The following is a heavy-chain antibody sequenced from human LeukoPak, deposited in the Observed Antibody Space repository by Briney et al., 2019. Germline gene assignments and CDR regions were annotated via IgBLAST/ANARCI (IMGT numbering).Heavy chain of an antibody. CDR3: ARGHYGGSSWNR. D-gene: IGHD6-13*01. CDR1: GGSISSYY. Sequence: SETLSLTCTVSGGSISSYYWSWIRQPAGKGLEWIGRIYYSGSTNYNPSLKSRVTISIDTSKNQFSLKLSSVTAADTAVYYCARGHYGGSSWNRWGQGTLVTVSS. J-gene: IGHJ4*02. V-gene: IGHV4-4*07. CDR2: IYYSGST.